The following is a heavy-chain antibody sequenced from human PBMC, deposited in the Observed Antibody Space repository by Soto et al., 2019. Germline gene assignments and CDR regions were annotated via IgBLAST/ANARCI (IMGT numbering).Heavy chain of an antibody. Sequence: QVQLQESGPGLVKPSETLSLTCTVSGGSISSYYWSWIRQPPGKGLEWTGYIYYSGSTNYNPSLKSRVTISVDTSKNQFSLKLSSVTAADTAVYYCARGSGRSDYWGQGTLVTVSS. CDR3: ARGSGRSDY. J-gene: IGHJ4*02. D-gene: IGHD3-10*01. V-gene: IGHV4-59*01. CDR1: GGSISSYY. CDR2: IYYSGST.